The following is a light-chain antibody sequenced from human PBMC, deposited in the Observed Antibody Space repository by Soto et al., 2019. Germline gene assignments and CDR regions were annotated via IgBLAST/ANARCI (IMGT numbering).Light chain of an antibody. J-gene: IGKJ1*01. CDR2: AAS. CDR1: HSISSY. V-gene: IGKV1-39*01. Sequence: DVQMTQSPSSLSASVGGRVTITCRASHSISSYLNWYQQKPGKAPKVLIYAASSLQSGVPSRFSGSGSGTVFTLTISSLEPEDFAVYYCQQRSNWPTLGQGTKVDIK. CDR3: QQRSNWPT.